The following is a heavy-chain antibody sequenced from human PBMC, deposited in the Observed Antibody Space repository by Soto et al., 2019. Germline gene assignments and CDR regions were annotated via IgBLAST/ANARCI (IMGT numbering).Heavy chain of an antibody. CDR3: ARDVDSSGYPADGMDV. D-gene: IGHD3-22*01. CDR1: GFTFSSYA. CDR2: ISYDGSNK. J-gene: IGHJ6*02. Sequence: PVGSLRLSCAASGFTFSSYAMHWVRQAPGKGLEWVAVISYDGSNKYYADSVKGRFTISRDNSKNTLYLQMNSLRAEDTAVYYCARDVDSSGYPADGMDVWGQGTTVTVSS. V-gene: IGHV3-30-3*01.